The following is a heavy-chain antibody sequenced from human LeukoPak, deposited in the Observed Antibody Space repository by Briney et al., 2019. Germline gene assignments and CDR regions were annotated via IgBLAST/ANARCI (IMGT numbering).Heavy chain of an antibody. CDR3: ARARTLYDFWSGYSIPFDY. D-gene: IGHD3-3*01. V-gene: IGHV4-31*03. CDR1: GGSISSGGYY. J-gene: IGHJ4*02. CDR2: INHSGST. Sequence: PSETLPLTCTVSGGSISSGGYYWSWIRQHPGKGLEWIGEINHSGSTNYNPSLKSRVTISVDTSKNQFSLKLSSVTAADTAVYYCARARTLYDFWSGYSIPFDYWGQGTLVTVSS.